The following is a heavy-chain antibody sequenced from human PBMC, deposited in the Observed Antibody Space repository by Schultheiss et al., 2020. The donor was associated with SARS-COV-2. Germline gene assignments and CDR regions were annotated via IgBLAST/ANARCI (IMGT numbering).Heavy chain of an antibody. CDR1: GFTFSGSA. CDR3: AEDAFDI. CDR2: ISYDGSNK. V-gene: IGHV3-30*04. Sequence: GGSLRLSCAASGFTFSGSAMHWVRKASGKGLEWVAVISYDGSNKYYADSVKGRFTISRDNSKNTLYLQMNSLRAEDTAVYYCAEDAFDIWGQGTMVTVSS. J-gene: IGHJ3*02.